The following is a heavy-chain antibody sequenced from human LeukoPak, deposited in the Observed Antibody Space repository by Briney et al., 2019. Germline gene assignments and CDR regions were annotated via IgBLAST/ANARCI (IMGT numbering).Heavy chain of an antibody. Sequence: SETLSLTCTVSGGSISSYYWSWIRQPPGKGLEWIGYIYYSGSTNYNPSLKSRVTISVDTSKNQFSLKLSSVTAADTAVYYCARRLTKSSIAAAGNDYWGQGTLVTVSS. CDR1: GGSISSYY. CDR3: ARRLTKSSIAAAGNDY. D-gene: IGHD6-13*01. V-gene: IGHV4-59*12. J-gene: IGHJ4*02. CDR2: IYYSGST.